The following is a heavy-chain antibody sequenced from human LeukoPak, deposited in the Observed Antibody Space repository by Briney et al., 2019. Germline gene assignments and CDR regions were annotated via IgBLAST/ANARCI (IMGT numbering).Heavy chain of an antibody. CDR2: IYPGDSDT. Sequence: GESLKISCKGSGYSFTSYWIGWVRQMPGKGLEWMGIIYPGDSDTRYSPSFQGQVTISADKSISTAYLQWSSLKASHTAMYYCARHERGYYDSSGQAPDYWGQGTLVTVSS. D-gene: IGHD3-22*01. CDR3: ARHERGYYDSSGQAPDY. CDR1: GYSFTSYW. V-gene: IGHV5-51*01. J-gene: IGHJ4*02.